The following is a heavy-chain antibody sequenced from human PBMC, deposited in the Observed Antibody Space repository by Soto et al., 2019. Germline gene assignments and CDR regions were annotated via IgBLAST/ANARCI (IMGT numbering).Heavy chain of an antibody. CDR2: VGTANANT. D-gene: IGHD3-16*01. V-gene: IGHV1-18*01. Sequence: QVQLVQSGPEVTMPGASVKVSCKTSGYTFTAYGLAWLRQAPGQRPEWLGWVGTANANTNYAEKFQGRVNLTSYRSATTTYMELRSLRSDDTAVYYCARELNTAPPAYYSFAYWGQGTLVTVSS. CDR1: GYTFTAYG. J-gene: IGHJ4*02. CDR3: ARELNTAPPAYYSFAY.